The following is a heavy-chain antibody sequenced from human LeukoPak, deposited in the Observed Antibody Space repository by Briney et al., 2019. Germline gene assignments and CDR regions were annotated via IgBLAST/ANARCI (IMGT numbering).Heavy chain of an antibody. CDR3: AKPRTTGLGWAQFDY. CDR1: GFTFSSFA. V-gene: IGHV3-23*01. J-gene: IGHJ4*02. Sequence: RGSLRLSCAASGFTFSSFAMTWVRQAPGKGLEWVSGFDGNGPNTYYADSVKGRWTISRDNSRNTLYLEMNSLRPEDTAIYYCAKPRTTGLGWAQFDYWGQGSLVTVSS. D-gene: IGHD2-8*02. CDR2: FDGNGPNT.